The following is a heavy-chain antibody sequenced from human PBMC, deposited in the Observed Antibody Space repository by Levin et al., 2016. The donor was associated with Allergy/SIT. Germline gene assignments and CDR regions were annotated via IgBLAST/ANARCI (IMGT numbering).Heavy chain of an antibody. V-gene: IGHV3-33*01. J-gene: IGHJ5*02. D-gene: IGHD4-17*01. CDR3: ARDHDYGVSSFDP. CDR2: IWYDGSNK. Sequence: WIRQPPGKGLEWVAVIWYDGSNKYYADSVKGRFTISRDNSKNTLYLQMNSLRAEDTAVYYCARDHDYGVSSFDPWGQGTLVTVSS.